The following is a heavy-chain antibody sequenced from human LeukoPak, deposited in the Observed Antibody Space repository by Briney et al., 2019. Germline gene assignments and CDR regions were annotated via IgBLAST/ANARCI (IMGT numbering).Heavy chain of an antibody. D-gene: IGHD1-26*01. CDR2: INFNSGGT. CDR1: GYTFTGYY. Sequence: ASVKVSCKASGYTFTGYYMHWVRQAPGQGLEWMGRINFNSGGTNYAQKFQGRVIMTRDTSISTAYKELNRLRSGDTAVYYCARDPGSYFDYWGQGTLVTVSS. V-gene: IGHV1-2*06. CDR3: ARDPGSYFDY. J-gene: IGHJ4*02.